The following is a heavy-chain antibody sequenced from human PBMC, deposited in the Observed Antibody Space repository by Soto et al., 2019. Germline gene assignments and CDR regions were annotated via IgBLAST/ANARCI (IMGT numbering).Heavy chain of an antibody. CDR1: GFTFSSYG. V-gene: IGHV3-33*01. CDR2: IWYDGSNK. J-gene: IGHJ3*02. Sequence: GGSLRLSCAASGFTFSSYGMHWVRQAPGKGLEWVAVIWYDGSNKYYADSVKGRFTISRDNSKNTLYLQMNSLRAEDTAVYYCARRYGYSSGPDAFDIWGQGTMVTVSS. CDR3: ARRYGYSSGPDAFDI. D-gene: IGHD6-19*01.